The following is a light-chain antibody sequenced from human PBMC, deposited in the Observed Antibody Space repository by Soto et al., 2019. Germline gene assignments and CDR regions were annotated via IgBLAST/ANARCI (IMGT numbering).Light chain of an antibody. Sequence: QSVLTQPPSVSGAPGQRVTISCTGSSSNIGAGYDVHWYQQLPGTAPKLLIYGNSNRPSGVPDRCSGSTSGTSASPAITGRLAAEDADYYCQSSDRRLSGSVFGGGTKLTVL. CDR1: SSNIGAGYD. CDR3: QSSDRRLSGSV. J-gene: IGLJ3*02. CDR2: GNS. V-gene: IGLV1-40*01.